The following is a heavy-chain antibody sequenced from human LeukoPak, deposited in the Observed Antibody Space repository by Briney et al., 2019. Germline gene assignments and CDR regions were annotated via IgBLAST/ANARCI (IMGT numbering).Heavy chain of an antibody. V-gene: IGHV3-30*03. Sequence: GGSLRLSCVASEFTFRSYDMHWVRQAPGKGLEWVAVISYDGSNKDYADSVKGRFTISRDNAKNSLYLQMNSLRAEDTAVYYCARETYGDYIFDYWGQGTLVTVSS. CDR1: EFTFRSYD. CDR3: ARETYGDYIFDY. D-gene: IGHD4-17*01. CDR2: ISYDGSNK. J-gene: IGHJ4*02.